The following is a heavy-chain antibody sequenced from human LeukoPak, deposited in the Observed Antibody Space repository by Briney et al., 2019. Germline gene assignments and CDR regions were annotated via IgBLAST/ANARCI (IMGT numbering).Heavy chain of an antibody. D-gene: IGHD3-22*01. Sequence: PSETLSLTCAVYGGSFSGYYWSWIRQPPGKGLEWIGEINHSGSTNYNPSLKSRVTISVDTSKSQFSLKLSSVTAADTAVYYCARERRRYYDSSGYSNYFDYWGQGTLVTVSS. V-gene: IGHV4-34*01. J-gene: IGHJ4*02. CDR1: GGSFSGYY. CDR2: INHSGST. CDR3: ARERRRYYDSSGYSNYFDY.